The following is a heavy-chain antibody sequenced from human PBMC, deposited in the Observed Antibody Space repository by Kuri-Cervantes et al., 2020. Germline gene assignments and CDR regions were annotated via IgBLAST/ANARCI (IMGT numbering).Heavy chain of an antibody. V-gene: IGHV1-8*01. Sequence: ASVKVSCKASGYTFTSYDINWVRQATGQGLEWMGWMNPNSGNTGYAQKFQGRVTITRDTSASTAYMELSSLRSEDTAVYYCASSRTPDYYGSGSPCYWGQGTLVTVSS. CDR1: GYTFTSYD. CDR2: MNPNSGNT. J-gene: IGHJ4*02. D-gene: IGHD3-10*01. CDR3: ASSRTPDYYGSGSPCY.